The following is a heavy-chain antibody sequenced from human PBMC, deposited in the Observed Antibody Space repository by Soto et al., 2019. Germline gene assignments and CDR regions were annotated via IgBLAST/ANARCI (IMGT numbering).Heavy chain of an antibody. V-gene: IGHV4-39*01. Sequence: SETLSLTCTVSGGSISSSSYYWGWIRQPPGKGLEWIGSIYYSGSTYYNPSLKSGVTISVDTSKNQFSLKLSSVTAADTAVYYCARHSSSLWLDYWGQGTLVTVSS. D-gene: IGHD6-13*01. CDR3: ARHSSSLWLDY. J-gene: IGHJ4*02. CDR1: GGSISSSSYY. CDR2: IYYSGST.